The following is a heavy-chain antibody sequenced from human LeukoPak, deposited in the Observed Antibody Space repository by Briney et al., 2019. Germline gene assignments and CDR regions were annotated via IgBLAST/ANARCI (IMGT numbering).Heavy chain of an antibody. CDR3: ARGFLAAAGTGGYYYGMDV. J-gene: IGHJ6*02. D-gene: IGHD6-13*01. CDR1: GYTFTSYD. V-gene: IGHV1-8*01. CDR2: MNPNRGNT. Sequence: ASVKVSCKASGYTFTSYDINWVRQATGQGLEWMGWMNPNRGNTGYAQKFQGRVTMTRNTSISTAYMELSSLRSEDTAVYYCARGFLAAAGTGGYYYGMDVWGQGTTVTVSS.